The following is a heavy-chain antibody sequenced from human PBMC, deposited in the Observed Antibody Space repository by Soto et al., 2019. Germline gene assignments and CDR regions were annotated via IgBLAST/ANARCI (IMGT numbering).Heavy chain of an antibody. D-gene: IGHD3-9*01. CDR3: ARASPRGRYFDWLIFPLGY. CDR1: GFPHDADG. CDR2: INWNGRNR. Sequence: PGLSLRLSYAASGFPHDADGMSWGRQVPGKGLEWVAGINWNGRNRDYADSVKGRFTISRDDAKSSLYLQMNSVRPEDTALYYCARASPRGRYFDWLIFPLGYWGQGT. V-gene: IGHV3-20*03. J-gene: IGHJ4*02.